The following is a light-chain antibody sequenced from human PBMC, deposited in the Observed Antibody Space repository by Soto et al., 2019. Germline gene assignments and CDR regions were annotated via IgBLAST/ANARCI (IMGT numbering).Light chain of an antibody. Sequence: QSALTQPASVSGSPGQSITISCTGTSSDVGGYNYVSWYQQHPGKAPKLMIYDVSTRPSGVSNRFSGSKSGNTASLTNSGLQAEDEADYYCSSYTSRSTPVFGGGTKLTV. J-gene: IGLJ2*01. CDR3: SSYTSRSTPV. CDR1: SSDVGGYNY. V-gene: IGLV2-14*01. CDR2: DVS.